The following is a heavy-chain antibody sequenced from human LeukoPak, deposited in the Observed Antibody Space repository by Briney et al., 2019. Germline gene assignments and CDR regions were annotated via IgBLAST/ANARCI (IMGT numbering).Heavy chain of an antibody. CDR1: GFTFSSYA. D-gene: IGHD6-13*01. CDR2: ISSSGSTI. Sequence: GGSLRLSCAASGFTFSSYAMSWVRQAPGKGLEWVSGISSSGSTIYYADSVKGRFTISRDNAKNSLYLQMNSLRAEDTAVYYCAREDSSWLYYFDYWGQGTLVTVSS. CDR3: AREDSSWLYYFDY. V-gene: IGHV3-48*04. J-gene: IGHJ4*02.